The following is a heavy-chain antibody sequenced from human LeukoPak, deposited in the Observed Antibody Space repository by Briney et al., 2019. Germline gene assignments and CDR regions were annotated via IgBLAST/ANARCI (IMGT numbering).Heavy chain of an antibody. J-gene: IGHJ4*02. CDR2: IYPGDSDT. D-gene: IGHD2-15*01. Sequence: GESLKISCKGSGYSFTSYWIGWVRQMPGKGLEWMGIIYPGDSDTRYSPSFQGQVTISADKSISTAYPQWSSLKASDTAMYYCARGRCSGGSCYSYYFDYWGQGTLVTVSS. V-gene: IGHV5-51*01. CDR3: ARGRCSGGSCYSYYFDY. CDR1: GYSFTSYW.